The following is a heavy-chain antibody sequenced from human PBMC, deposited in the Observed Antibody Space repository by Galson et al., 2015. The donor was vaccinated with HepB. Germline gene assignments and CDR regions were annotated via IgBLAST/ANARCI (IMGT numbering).Heavy chain of an antibody. CDR2: IRSKAYGGTT. Sequence: SLRVSCAASGFTVGDYTVSWFRQAPGKGLEWVGVIRSKAYGGTTESAASVKGRFTISRADSKSIAYLQMNSLKSDDTAVYYCTRDRVGGSSGIGLFGDYYYGMDVWGQGTTVTVSS. V-gene: IGHV3-49*03. CDR1: GFTVGDYT. D-gene: IGHD3-10*01. CDR3: TRDRVGGSSGIGLFGDYYYGMDV. J-gene: IGHJ6*02.